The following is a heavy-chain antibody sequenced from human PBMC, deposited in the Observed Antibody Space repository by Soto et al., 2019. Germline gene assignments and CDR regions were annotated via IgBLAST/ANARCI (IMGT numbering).Heavy chain of an antibody. Sequence: XESLEISCKGSGYSFTSYWIGWVRQMPGKGLEWMGIIYPGDSDTRYSPSFQGQVTISADKSISTAYLQWSSLKASDTAMYYCARHSKYYDILTGFYGMDVWGQGTTVTVSS. CDR3: ARHSKYYDILTGFYGMDV. CDR1: GYSFTSYW. D-gene: IGHD3-9*01. CDR2: IYPGDSDT. V-gene: IGHV5-51*01. J-gene: IGHJ6*02.